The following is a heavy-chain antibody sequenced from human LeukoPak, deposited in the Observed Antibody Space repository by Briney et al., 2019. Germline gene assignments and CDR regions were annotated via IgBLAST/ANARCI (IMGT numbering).Heavy chain of an antibody. D-gene: IGHD2-21*01. V-gene: IGHV3-30*02. CDR3: AKIAGGSNPFDY. J-gene: IGHJ4*02. Sequence: GGSLRLSCAASGFTFSSYGMHWVRQAPGKGLDWVAFIRYDGSNKYYADSVRGRFTISRDNSKNTLYLQMNSLRAEDTALYYFAKIAGGSNPFDYWGQGTPVTVSS. CDR2: IRYDGSNK. CDR1: GFTFSSYG.